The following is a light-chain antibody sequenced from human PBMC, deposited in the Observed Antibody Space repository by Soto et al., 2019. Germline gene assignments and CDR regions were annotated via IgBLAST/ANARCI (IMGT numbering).Light chain of an antibody. Sequence: QSVLTQLAAVSGTPGQSIAISCTGTSSDVGNYNPVSWYQQHPGKVPKRMIYEGSKRPSGVSDRFSGSKSGNTASLTISGLQAEDEADYYCCSYARRSTYVFGAGTKVTVL. CDR3: CSYARRSTYV. J-gene: IGLJ1*01. CDR1: SSDVGNYNP. CDR2: EGS. V-gene: IGLV2-23*01.